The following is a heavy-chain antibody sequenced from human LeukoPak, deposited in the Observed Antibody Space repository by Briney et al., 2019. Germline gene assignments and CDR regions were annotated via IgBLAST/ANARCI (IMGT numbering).Heavy chain of an antibody. D-gene: IGHD5-18*01. V-gene: IGHV4-31*03. J-gene: IGHJ5*02. CDR1: GVSINSGGYY. CDR2: IYYTGTT. Sequence: PSQTLSLTCTVSGVSINSGGYYWNWIRHHPGQGLEWIGYIYYTGTTYYNPSLQSRVIISLDTSRNQFSLNLSSVTAADTAIYYCAARNSWIQIWNHWGQGTLVTVSS. CDR3: AARNSWIQIWNH.